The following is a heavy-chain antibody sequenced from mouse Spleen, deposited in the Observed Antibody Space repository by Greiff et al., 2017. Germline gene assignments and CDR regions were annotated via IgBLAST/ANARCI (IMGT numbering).Heavy chain of an antibody. CDR2: IYPGSGST. CDR1: GYTFTSYW. D-gene: IGHD2-1*01. Sequence: QVQLQQPGAELVKPGASVKMSCKASGYTFTSYWITWVKQRPGQGLEWIGDIYPGSGSTNYNEKFKSKATLTVDTSSSTAYMQLSSLTSEDSAVYYCARLDYGNYGDYAMDYWGQGTSVTVSS. J-gene: IGHJ4*01. CDR3: ARLDYGNYGDYAMDY. V-gene: IGHV1-55*01.